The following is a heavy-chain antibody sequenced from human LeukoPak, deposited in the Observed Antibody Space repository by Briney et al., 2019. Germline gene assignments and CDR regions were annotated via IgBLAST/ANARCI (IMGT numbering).Heavy chain of an antibody. Sequence: ASVKVSCKASGYTFTSYAMNWVRQAPGQGLEWMGWINTNTGNPTYAQGFTGRFVFSLDTSVSTAYLQISSLKAEDTAVYYCARDPYYDFWSGEHNWFDPWGQGTLVTVSS. J-gene: IGHJ5*02. D-gene: IGHD3-3*01. CDR1: GYTFTSYA. CDR3: ARDPYYDFWSGEHNWFDP. V-gene: IGHV7-4-1*02. CDR2: INTNTGNP.